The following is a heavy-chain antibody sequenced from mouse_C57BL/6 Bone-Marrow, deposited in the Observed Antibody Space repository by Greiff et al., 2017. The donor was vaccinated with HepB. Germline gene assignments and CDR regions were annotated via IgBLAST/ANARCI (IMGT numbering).Heavy chain of an antibody. CDR1: GFTFSDYY. Sequence: EVQLVESEGGLVQPGSSMKLSCTASGFTFSDYYMAWVRQVPEKGLEWVANINYDGSSTYYLDSLKSRFIISRDNAKNILYLQMSSLKSEDTATYYCARERVNYNQYFDVWGTGTTVTVSS. V-gene: IGHV5-16*01. CDR3: ARERVNYNQYFDV. D-gene: IGHD2-1*01. J-gene: IGHJ1*03. CDR2: INYDGSST.